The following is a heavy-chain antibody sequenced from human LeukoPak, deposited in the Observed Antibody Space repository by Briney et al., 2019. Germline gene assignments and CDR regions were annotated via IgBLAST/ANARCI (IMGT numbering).Heavy chain of an antibody. V-gene: IGHV3-74*01. D-gene: IGHD1-26*01. Sequence: PGGSLRLSCAASGFTFNTYWMHWVRQAPGKGLVWVSRIDNDGSSTSYADSVKGRFTISRDNAKNTLYLQMNSLRAEDTAVYYCAKAFVVGVTWPWGQGTLVTVSS. CDR1: GFTFNTYW. J-gene: IGHJ4*02. CDR2: IDNDGSST. CDR3: AKAFVVGVTWP.